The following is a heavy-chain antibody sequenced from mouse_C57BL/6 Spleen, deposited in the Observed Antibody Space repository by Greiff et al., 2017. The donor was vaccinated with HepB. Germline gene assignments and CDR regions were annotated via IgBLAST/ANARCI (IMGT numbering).Heavy chain of an antibody. V-gene: IGHV1-18*01. D-gene: IGHD1-1*01. Sequence: VQLQQSGPELVKPGASVKIPCKASGYTFTDYNMDWVKQSHGKSLEWIGDINPNNGGTIYNQKFKGKATLTVDKSSSTAYMELRSLTSEDTAVYYCARKGTTVVAPYSYFDVWGTGTTVTVSS. CDR1: GYTFTDYN. CDR2: INPNNGGT. CDR3: ARKGTTVVAPYSYFDV. J-gene: IGHJ1*03.